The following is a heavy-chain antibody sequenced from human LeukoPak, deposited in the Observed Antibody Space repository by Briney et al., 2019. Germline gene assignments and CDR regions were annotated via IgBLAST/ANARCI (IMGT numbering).Heavy chain of an antibody. V-gene: IGHV3-30*04. CDR1: GFTFSSHA. Sequence: PGGSLRLSCAASGFTFSSHAMHWVRQAPGKGLEWVAVISYDGSNKYYADSVKGRFTISRDNSKNTLYLQMNSLRAEDTAVYYCARVVVPYCSGGSCYSAGPFDYWGQGTLVTVSS. CDR3: ARVVVPYCSGGSCYSAGPFDY. D-gene: IGHD2-15*01. CDR2: ISYDGSNK. J-gene: IGHJ4*02.